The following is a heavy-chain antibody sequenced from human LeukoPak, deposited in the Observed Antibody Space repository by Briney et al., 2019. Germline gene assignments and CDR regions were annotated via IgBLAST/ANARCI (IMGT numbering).Heavy chain of an antibody. CDR2: IDYDGGSG. V-gene: IGHV3-23*01. D-gene: IGHD3-9*01. J-gene: IGHJ6*03. Sequence: GGSLRLSCAASGFTLSSYEMSWIRQAPGKGLEWVSSIDYDGGSGHYADSVEGRFTISRDNSNNTLFLHLNSLRSEDTAVYYCATGDKGAILTGYNYYFYMDVWGKGTTVTISS. CDR3: ATGDKGAILTGYNYYFYMDV. CDR1: GFTLSSYE.